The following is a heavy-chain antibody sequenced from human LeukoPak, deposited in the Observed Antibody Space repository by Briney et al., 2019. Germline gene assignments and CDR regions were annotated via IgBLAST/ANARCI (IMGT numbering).Heavy chain of an antibody. CDR1: GFPFSTYW. V-gene: IGHV3-7*01. Sequence: GGFLRLSCAASGFPFSTYWMTWVRQAPGKGLEWVANIKQDGSVKYYVDSVKGRFTISRDNAKNSLYLQMNSLRAEDTAVYYCARDPGYGLDYWGQGTLVTVSS. CDR3: ARDPGYGLDY. CDR2: IKQDGSVK. D-gene: IGHD5-18*01. J-gene: IGHJ4*02.